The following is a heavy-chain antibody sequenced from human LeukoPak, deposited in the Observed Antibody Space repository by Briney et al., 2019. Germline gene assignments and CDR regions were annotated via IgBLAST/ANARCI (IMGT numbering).Heavy chain of an antibody. CDR2: INPNSGGT. CDR1: GYTFTGYY. D-gene: IGHD2-15*01. V-gene: IGHV1-2*06. J-gene: IGHJ6*02. CDR3: AILCSGGSCYSSSPLYYYYGMDV. Sequence: ASVKVSCKASGYTFTGYYMHWVRQAPGQGLEWMGRINPNSGGTNYAQKFQGRVTMTRNTSISTAYMELSSLRSEDTAVYYCAILCSGGSCYSSSPLYYYYGMDVWGQGTTVTVSS.